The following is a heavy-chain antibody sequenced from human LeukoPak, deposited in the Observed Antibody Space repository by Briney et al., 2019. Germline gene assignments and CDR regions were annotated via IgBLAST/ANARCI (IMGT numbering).Heavy chain of an antibody. CDR2: INHSGST. Sequence: PSETSSLTCAVYGVSFGSYYWSWIRHPPGKGLEWIGEINHSGSTNYNPSLKSRVTISVDTSKNQFSLKLSSVTAADTAVYYCARSTLWWHNHDYWGQGTLVTVSS. V-gene: IGHV4-34*01. CDR3: ARSTLWWHNHDY. CDR1: GVSFGSYY. J-gene: IGHJ4*02. D-gene: IGHD2-21*01.